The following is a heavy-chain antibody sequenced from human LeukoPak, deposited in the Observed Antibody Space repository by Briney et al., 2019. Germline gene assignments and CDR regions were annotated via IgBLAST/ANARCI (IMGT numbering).Heavy chain of an antibody. CDR2: ISSSSSTI. J-gene: IGHJ4*02. V-gene: IGHV3-48*04. CDR1: GFTFSSYS. D-gene: IGHD3-10*01. Sequence: GGSLRLSCAASGFTFSSYSMNWVRQAPGKGLEWVSYISSSSSTIYYADSVKGRFTISRDNAKNSLYLQMNSLRAEDTAVYYCARDRTDVLLWFGELPPLVDYWGQGTLVTVSS. CDR3: ARDRTDVLLWFGELPPLVDY.